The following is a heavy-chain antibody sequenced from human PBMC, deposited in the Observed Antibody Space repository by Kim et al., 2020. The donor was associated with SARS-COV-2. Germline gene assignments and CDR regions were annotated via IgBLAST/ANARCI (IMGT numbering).Heavy chain of an antibody. D-gene: IGHD3-22*01. V-gene: IGHV4-59*01. CDR2: IYYSGST. CDR3: AREGSSGYYQMGNFDY. J-gene: IGHJ4*02. CDR1: GGSISSYY. Sequence: SETLSLTCTVSGGSISSYYWSWIRQPPGKGLEWIGYIYYSGSTNYNPSLKSRVTISVDTSKNQFSLKLSSVTAADTAVYYCAREGSSGYYQMGNFDYWGQGTLVTVSS.